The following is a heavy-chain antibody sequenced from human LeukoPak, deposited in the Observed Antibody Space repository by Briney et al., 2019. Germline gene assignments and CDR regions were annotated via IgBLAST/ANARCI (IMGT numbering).Heavy chain of an antibody. Sequence: ASVRVSCKASGGTFSSYAISWVRQAPGQGLEWMGRIIPILGIANYAQKFQGRVTITADKSTSTAYMELSSLRSGDTAVYYCARLAYDSSGYYAFDIWGQGTMVTVSS. J-gene: IGHJ3*02. CDR1: GGTFSSYA. CDR2: IIPILGIA. V-gene: IGHV1-69*04. CDR3: ARLAYDSSGYYAFDI. D-gene: IGHD3-22*01.